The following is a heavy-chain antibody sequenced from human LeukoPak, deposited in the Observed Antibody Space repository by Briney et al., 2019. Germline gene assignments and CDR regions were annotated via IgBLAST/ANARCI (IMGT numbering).Heavy chain of an antibody. CDR2: FAREVDDT. V-gene: IGHV1-24*01. D-gene: IGHD4-23*01. J-gene: IGHJ4*02. CDR3: TTGMANDYAGNDY. CDR1: GYLLSELS. Sequence: ASVKVSCKVSGYLLSELSIHWVRQTAGKGLEWMAGFAREVDDTIYSENFQGRVTMTEDTSTDTAYMELSSPTFDDTAVYYCTTGMANDYAGNDYWGQGTLVTVSS.